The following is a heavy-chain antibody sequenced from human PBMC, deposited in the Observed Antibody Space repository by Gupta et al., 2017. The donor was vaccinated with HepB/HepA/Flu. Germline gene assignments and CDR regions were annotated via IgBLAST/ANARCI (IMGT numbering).Heavy chain of an antibody. V-gene: IGHV4-59*08. Sequence: QVQLQESGPGLVKPSETLSLTCTVSGVSISSYYWSWIRQPPGKGLEWIAYIYYSGSTNYNPSLKSRLAISVDTSKNQFSLKLSSVTAADTAVYYCARHGGGYDYYGLDVWGQGTAVTVSS. J-gene: IGHJ6*02. CDR1: GVSISSYY. CDR3: ARHGGGYDYYGLDV. CDR2: IYYSGST. D-gene: IGHD3-16*01.